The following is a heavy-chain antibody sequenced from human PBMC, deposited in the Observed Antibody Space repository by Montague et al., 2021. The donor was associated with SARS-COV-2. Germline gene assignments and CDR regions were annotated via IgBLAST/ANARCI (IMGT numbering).Heavy chain of an antibody. J-gene: IGHJ5*02. CDR1: GFSLSTSGIC. D-gene: IGHD6-13*01. CDR3: ARILVAAAGSPFDP. V-gene: IGHV2-70*11. Sequence: PELVKPTQTLTLTCTFSGFSLSTSGICVSWIRQPPGKAPEWLARXDWDDDKYYSTSLKTRLTISKDTSKNQVVLTMTNMDPVDTATYYCARILVAAAGSPFDPWGQGTLVTVSS. CDR2: XDWDDDK.